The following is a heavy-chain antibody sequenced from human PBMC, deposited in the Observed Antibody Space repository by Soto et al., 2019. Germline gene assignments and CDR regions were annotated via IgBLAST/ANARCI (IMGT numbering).Heavy chain of an antibody. V-gene: IGHV1-8*01. J-gene: IGHJ6*03. Sequence: ASVKVSCKASGYTFTRYDINWVRQATGQGLEWMGWMNPNSGNTGYAQKFQGRVTMTRNTSISTAYMELSSLRSEDTAVYYCARGLYSNYGYYYYYYYMDVWGKGTTVTVSS. CDR2: MNPNSGNT. D-gene: IGHD4-4*01. CDR3: ARGLYSNYGYYYYYYYMDV. CDR1: GYTFTRYD.